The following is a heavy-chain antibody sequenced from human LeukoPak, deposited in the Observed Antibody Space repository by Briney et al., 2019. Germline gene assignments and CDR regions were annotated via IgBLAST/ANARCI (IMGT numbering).Heavy chain of an antibody. Sequence: GGSLRLSCATSGFTFSIYTMNWVRQAPGKGLEWVSCISSGGTYIYNADSVKGRFTISRDNAKNSLYLQMDNLRAEDTAVYYCAREEDSSTIRSSHGMDVWGQGTTVTVSS. CDR3: AREEDSSTIRSSHGMDV. J-gene: IGHJ6*02. D-gene: IGHD6-6*01. CDR2: ISSGGTYI. V-gene: IGHV3-21*01. CDR1: GFTFSIYT.